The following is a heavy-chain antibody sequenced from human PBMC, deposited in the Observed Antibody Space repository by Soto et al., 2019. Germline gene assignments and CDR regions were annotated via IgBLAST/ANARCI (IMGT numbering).Heavy chain of an antibody. V-gene: IGHV4-30-4*01. D-gene: IGHD6-25*01. J-gene: IGHJ6*02. Sequence: SETLSLTCTVSGGSISSGDYYWSWIRQPPGKGLEWIGYIYYSGSTYYNPSLKSRVTISVDTSKNQFSLKLSSVTAADTAVYYCARDAVSGGTYYYGMDVWGQGTTVTVS. CDR2: IYYSGST. CDR3: ARDAVSGGTYYYGMDV. CDR1: GGSISSGDYY.